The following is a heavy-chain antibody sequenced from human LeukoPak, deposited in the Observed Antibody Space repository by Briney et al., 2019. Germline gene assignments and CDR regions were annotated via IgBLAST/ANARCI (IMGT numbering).Heavy chain of an antibody. V-gene: IGHV3-23*01. CDR3: AKGGEGSKYYFDY. J-gene: IGHJ4*02. CDR2: ISVNGSNT. D-gene: IGHD2-21*01. CDR1: GFTFSSYG. Sequence: GGSLRLSCAASGFTFSSYGMSWVRQAPGKGLEWVSTISVNGSNTNYADSVKGRFTVSRDNSKNTLYLQMNSLRAEDTAVYYCAKGGEGSKYYFDYWGQGTLVTVSS.